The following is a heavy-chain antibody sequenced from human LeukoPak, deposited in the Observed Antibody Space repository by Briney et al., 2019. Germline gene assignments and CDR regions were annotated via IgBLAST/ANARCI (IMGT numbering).Heavy chain of an antibody. CDR2: ISSKGGTK. V-gene: IGHV3-48*03. D-gene: IGHD3-16*02. Sequence: PGGSLRLSCAASGFTLSSHEVSWVRQAPGKGLEWISYISSKGGTKYYADSVKGRFTISRDNAKKSLYLQMNSLRAEDTAVYYCARVPYDYVSGNYRSDYYNMDVWGQGTTVTVSS. J-gene: IGHJ6*02. CDR1: GFTLSSHE. CDR3: ARVPYDYVSGNYRSDYYNMDV.